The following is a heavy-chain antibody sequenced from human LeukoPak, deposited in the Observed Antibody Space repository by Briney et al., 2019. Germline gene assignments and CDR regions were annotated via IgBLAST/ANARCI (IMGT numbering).Heavy chain of an antibody. CDR2: MHPNSGNT. CDR1: GYTFTNYD. J-gene: IGHJ5*02. D-gene: IGHD4-11*01. Sequence: ASVKVSCKASGYTFTNYDINWVRQATGQGLEWMGWMHPNSGNTGYAQKSQGRVTMTRNTSISTAYMELSSLRSEDTAVYYCTRTGLVTTAFDPWGQGTLVTVSS. CDR3: TRTGLVTTAFDP. V-gene: IGHV1-8*01.